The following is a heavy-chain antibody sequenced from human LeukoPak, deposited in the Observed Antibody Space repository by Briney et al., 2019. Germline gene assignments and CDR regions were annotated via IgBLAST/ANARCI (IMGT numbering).Heavy chain of an antibody. CDR1: GFTFSSYS. V-gene: IGHV3-21*01. CDR3: ARGGNLGQQLATY. CDR2: ISSSSSYI. J-gene: IGHJ4*02. D-gene: IGHD6-13*01. Sequence: NPGGSLRLSCAASGFTFSSYSMNWVRQAPGKGLEWVSSISSSSSYIYYADSVKGRFTISRDNAKNSLYLQMNSLRAEDTAVYYCARGGNLGQQLATYWGQGTLVTVSS.